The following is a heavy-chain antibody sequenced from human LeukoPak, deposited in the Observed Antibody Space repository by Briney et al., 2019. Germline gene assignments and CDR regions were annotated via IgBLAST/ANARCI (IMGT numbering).Heavy chain of an antibody. J-gene: IGHJ4*02. V-gene: IGHV3-48*01. D-gene: IGHD1-26*01. CDR3: ARRGELTPPYYFDY. CDR1: GFTFSCYS. CDR2: IRSSSSTI. Sequence: AGSMRLSCAASGFTFSCYSMNWVRQAPGRRLEWMSYIRSSSSTIYYADSVKGRFTISRDNAKNSLYLQMSSLRAEDTAVYFCARRGELTPPYYFDYWGQGTLVTVSS.